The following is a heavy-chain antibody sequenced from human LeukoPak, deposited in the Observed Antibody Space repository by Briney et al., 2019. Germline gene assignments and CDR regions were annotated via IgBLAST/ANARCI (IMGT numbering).Heavy chain of an antibody. Sequence: SETLSLTCTVSGGSICSDSTNWIRQPPGKGLEWIGFIYYSGSTNYNPSLKSRVSISMDMSTNQFSLKLSSVTAADTALYSCAVRPRPGILDIWGQGTVVTVSS. D-gene: IGHD1-14*01. CDR2: IYYSGST. CDR3: AVRPRPGILDI. CDR1: GGSICSDS. V-gene: IGHV4-59*08. J-gene: IGHJ3*02.